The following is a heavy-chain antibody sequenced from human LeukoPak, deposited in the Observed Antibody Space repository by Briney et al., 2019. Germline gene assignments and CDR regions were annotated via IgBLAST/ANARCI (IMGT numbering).Heavy chain of an antibody. Sequence: GGSLRLSCAASGFTFSSYAMSWVRQAPGKGLEWVAFIRSKAYGGTTEYAASVKGRFTFSRDDSKSIAYLQMNNLKTEDTAVYYCTRDGGFLYYLDYWGQGALVTVSS. J-gene: IGHJ4*02. D-gene: IGHD2-15*01. CDR2: IRSKAYGGTT. CDR3: TRDGGFLYYLDY. CDR1: GFTFSSYA. V-gene: IGHV3-49*04.